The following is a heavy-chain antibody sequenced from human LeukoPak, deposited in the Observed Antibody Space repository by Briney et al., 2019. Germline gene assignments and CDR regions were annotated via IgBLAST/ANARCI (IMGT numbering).Heavy chain of an antibody. CDR3: GRTIAQYSNSWLYYFYGLDV. D-gene: IGHD6-13*01. Sequence: GGSLRLSCTASGFTFGGYAMTWVRQAPGKGLEWVSSISGGSEDSYYADSVKGRFTISRDNSRSTLYLQMNSLRADDTAVYYCGRTIAQYSNSWLYYFYGLDVWSQGTTVTVSS. J-gene: IGHJ6*02. CDR2: ISGGSEDS. CDR1: GFTFGGYA. V-gene: IGHV3-23*01.